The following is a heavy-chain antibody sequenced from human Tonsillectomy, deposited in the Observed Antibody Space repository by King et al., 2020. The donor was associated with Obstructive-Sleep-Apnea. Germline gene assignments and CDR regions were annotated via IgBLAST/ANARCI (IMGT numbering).Heavy chain of an antibody. CDR3: AKDSELLGSWGDWYFDL. J-gene: IGHJ2*01. D-gene: IGHD3-16*01. CDR2: ISGSGGST. CDR1: GFTFSNYV. V-gene: IGHV3-23*04. Sequence: VQLVESWGGLVQPGGSLRLSCAASGFTFSNYVMSWVRQAPGKGLEWVSGISGSGGSTYYADSVKGRFTISRDNSKNTLYLQMNSLRPEDTAVYYCAKDSELLGSWGDWYFDLWGRGTLVTVSS.